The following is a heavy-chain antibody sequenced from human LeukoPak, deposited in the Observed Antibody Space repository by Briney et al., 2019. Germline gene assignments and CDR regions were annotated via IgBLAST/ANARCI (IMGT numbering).Heavy chain of an antibody. CDR1: GGTFSSYA. J-gene: IGHJ4*02. V-gene: IGHV1-3*01. D-gene: IGHD2-21*02. Sequence: ASVKVSCKASGGTFSSYAISWVRQAPGQGLEWMGGINAGNGNTKYSQKFQGRVTITRDTSASTAYMELSSLRSEDTAVYYCARDSYRYCGGDCPVDYWGQGTLVTVSS. CDR3: ARDSYRYCGGDCPVDY. CDR2: INAGNGNT.